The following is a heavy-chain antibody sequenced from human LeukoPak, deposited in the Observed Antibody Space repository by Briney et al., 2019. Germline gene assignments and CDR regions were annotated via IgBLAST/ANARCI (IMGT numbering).Heavy chain of an antibody. V-gene: IGHV3-7*01. J-gene: IGHJ4*02. CDR2: IKQDGSEK. CDR3: ARDQEAADY. CDR1: GFPFSMYW. Sequence: GGSLRLSCASSGFPFSMYWMSWVRQAPGKGLEWVANIKQDGSEKYYVDSVKGRFTISRDNAKNSLYLQMNSLRAEDTAVYYCARDQEAADYWGQGTLVTVSS.